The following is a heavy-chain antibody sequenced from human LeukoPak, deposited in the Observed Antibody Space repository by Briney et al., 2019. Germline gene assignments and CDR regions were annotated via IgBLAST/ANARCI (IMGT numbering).Heavy chain of an antibody. J-gene: IGHJ4*02. CDR2: IYYSGST. Sequence: PSETLSLTCTVSGGSISSGGYYWSWIRQHPGKGLEWIGYIYYSGSTYNNPSLKSRVTISVDTSKNQFSLKLSSVTAADTAVYYCARRVVVAATSWFDYWGQGTLVTVSS. CDR3: ARRVVVAATSWFDY. V-gene: IGHV4-31*03. D-gene: IGHD2-15*01. CDR1: GGSISSGGYY.